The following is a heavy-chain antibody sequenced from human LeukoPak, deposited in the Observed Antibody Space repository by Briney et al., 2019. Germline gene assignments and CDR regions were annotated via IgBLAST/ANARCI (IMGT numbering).Heavy chain of an antibody. CDR1: GFTFSTYA. J-gene: IGHJ4*02. V-gene: IGHV3-23*01. CDR2: ISGSGGNT. D-gene: IGHD6-19*01. CDR3: ARVRKEWLEGLN. Sequence: GGSLRLSCAASGFTFSTYAMSWVRQAPGKGLEWVSTISGSGGNTYYADSVKGRFTISRDNAKNSLYLQMNSLRAEDTAVYYCARVRKEWLEGLNWGQGTLVTVSS.